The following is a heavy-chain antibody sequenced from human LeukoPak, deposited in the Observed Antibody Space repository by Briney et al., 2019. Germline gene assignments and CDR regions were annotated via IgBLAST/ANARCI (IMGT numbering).Heavy chain of an antibody. J-gene: IGHJ4*02. Sequence: GGSLRLSCAASGFTFSSYSMNWVRQAPGKGLEWVSSISSSSSYIYYADSVKGRFTISRDNAKNSLYLQMNSLKTEDTAVYYCTRVVYSSSWNLEDYWGQGTLVIVSS. V-gene: IGHV3-21*03. CDR1: GFTFSSYS. D-gene: IGHD6-13*01. CDR3: TRVVYSSSWNLEDY. CDR2: ISSSSSYI.